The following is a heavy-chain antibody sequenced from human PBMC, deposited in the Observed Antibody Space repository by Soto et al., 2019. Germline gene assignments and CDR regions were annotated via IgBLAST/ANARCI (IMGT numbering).Heavy chain of an antibody. CDR1: GFRFSDHY. CDR3: AGDPYYYGSAF. J-gene: IGHJ4*02. D-gene: IGHD3-10*01. V-gene: IGHV3-11*01. CDR2: ISGGGSTT. Sequence: GGSLRLSCAASGFRFSDHYMTWIRQAPGKGLEWVSKISGGGSTTHYADSVKGRFTVSRDNRKNSVYLQMNSLRAEDTAVYYCAGDPYYYGSAFWGQGTLVTVSS.